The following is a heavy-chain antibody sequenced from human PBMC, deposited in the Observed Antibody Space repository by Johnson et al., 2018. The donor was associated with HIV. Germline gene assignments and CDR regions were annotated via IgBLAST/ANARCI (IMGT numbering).Heavy chain of an antibody. CDR3: EREKSYYYDSSGYPDTFDI. J-gene: IGHJ3*02. CDR1: GFTFSSYA. D-gene: IGHD3-22*01. V-gene: IGHV3-30-3*01. CDR2: LSYDGSNT. Sequence: QVQLVESGGGVVQPGRSQRLSCAASGFTFSSYAMNWVRQAPGKGLEWVAVLSYDGSNTYYADSVKGRFTISRDNSKNTLYLQMNSLRAEDTAVYYCEREKSYYYDSSGYPDTFDIWGQGTMVIVSS.